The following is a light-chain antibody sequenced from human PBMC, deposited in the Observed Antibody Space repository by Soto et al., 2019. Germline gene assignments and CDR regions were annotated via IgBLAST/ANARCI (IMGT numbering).Light chain of an antibody. J-gene: IGKJ2*01. CDR1: QTVSRSY. CDR2: DAS. CDR3: QQSVESPYT. Sequence: EIVLTQSPGTLSLSPGQRATLSCRASQTVSRSYLAWYQQTPGQAPRLLIYDASTRATGIPDRLSGSGSGTDFTLTISRLEPEDFAVYYCQQSVESPYTFGPGTKLEVK. V-gene: IGKV3-20*01.